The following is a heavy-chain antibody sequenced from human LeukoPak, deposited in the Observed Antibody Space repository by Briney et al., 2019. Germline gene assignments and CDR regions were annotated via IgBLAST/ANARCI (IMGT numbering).Heavy chain of an antibody. V-gene: IGHV3-74*01. CDR2: INHDGSLR. D-gene: IGHD5/OR15-5a*01. Sequence: GGSLRLSCAASGFALTNYGMHWVRQAPGRGLVWVSHINHDGSLRNYADSVQGRFTVSRDIAKNTLYLHMNSLGADDTATYYCARDVFSLGDSWGQGTLVTVSS. J-gene: IGHJ4*02. CDR1: GFALTNYG. CDR3: ARDVFSLGDS.